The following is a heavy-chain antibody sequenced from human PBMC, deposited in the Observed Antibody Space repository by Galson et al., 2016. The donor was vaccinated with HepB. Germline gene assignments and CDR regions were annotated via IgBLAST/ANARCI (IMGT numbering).Heavy chain of an antibody. J-gene: IGHJ4*02. CDR2: INSDESGT. V-gene: IGHV3-74*01. Sequence: SLRLSCAASGFTFSSHWMHWVRQAPGKGLEWVSRINSDESGTTYADSVKGRFTISRDNAKNTLYLQLNNLRAEDTAVYYCAKDLWVRQQLAYYFDYWGQGTLVTVSS. CDR3: AKDLWVRQQLAYYFDY. D-gene: IGHD6-13*01. CDR1: GFTFSSHW.